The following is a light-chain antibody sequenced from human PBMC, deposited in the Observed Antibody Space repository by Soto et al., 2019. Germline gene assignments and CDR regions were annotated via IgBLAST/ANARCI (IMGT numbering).Light chain of an antibody. V-gene: IGKV4-1*01. J-gene: IGKJ2*01. Sequence: DIVMTQSPDSLAVSLGERATINCKSSQRVLYSSNNKNYLAWYQQKPGQPPKLLIYWASTRESGVPDRFSGSGSGTDFPLTISSLQAEDVAVYYCQQYYSTLMYTFGQGTKLEIK. CDR1: QRVLYSSNNKNY. CDR3: QQYYSTLMYT. CDR2: WAS.